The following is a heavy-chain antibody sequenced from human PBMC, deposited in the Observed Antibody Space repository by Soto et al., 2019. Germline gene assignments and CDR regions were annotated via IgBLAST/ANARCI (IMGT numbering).Heavy chain of an antibody. CDR3: ARGRGWMGY. D-gene: IGHD6-19*01. CDR2: ISAFNGKT. V-gene: IGHV1-18*03. CDR1: GYTFTSYA. Sequence: QVQLVQSGAEVKKPGASVKVSCTTSGYTFTSYAISWVRQAPGQGLEWMGWISAFNGKTDYAQKLQGRVTMTTDISTRTAYMELRSLRSDDMAVYFCARGRGWMGYWGQGTLVTVSS. J-gene: IGHJ4*02.